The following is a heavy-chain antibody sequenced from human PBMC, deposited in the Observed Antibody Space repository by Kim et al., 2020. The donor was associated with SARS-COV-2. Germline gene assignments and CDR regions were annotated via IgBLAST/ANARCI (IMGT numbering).Heavy chain of an antibody. V-gene: IGHV3-23*01. CDR3: AKDRCSSSNSAFDI. Sequence: GGSLRLSCAASGFTFSSYAMSWVRQAPGKGLEWVSTIRTNAGATSYADSAKGRFTISRDDSKNTLYLQMRSLKAGDTAVYYCAKDRCSSSNSAFDIWGQG. J-gene: IGHJ3*02. CDR1: GFTFSSYA. CDR2: IRTNAGAT. D-gene: IGHD6-13*01.